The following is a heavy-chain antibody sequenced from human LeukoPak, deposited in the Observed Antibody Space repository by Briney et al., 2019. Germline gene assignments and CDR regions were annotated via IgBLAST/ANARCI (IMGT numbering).Heavy chain of an antibody. CDR3: AKDPNPREYQLLYGY. CDR2: ISGSGGST. J-gene: IGHJ4*02. CDR1: GFTFSSYA. Sequence: GGSLRLSCAASGFTFSSYAMSWVRQAPGKGLEWVSGISGSGGSTYYADSVKGRFTISRDNSKNTLYLQMDSLRAEDTAVYYCAKDPNPREYQLLYGYRGQGTLVTVSS. V-gene: IGHV3-23*01. D-gene: IGHD2-2*02.